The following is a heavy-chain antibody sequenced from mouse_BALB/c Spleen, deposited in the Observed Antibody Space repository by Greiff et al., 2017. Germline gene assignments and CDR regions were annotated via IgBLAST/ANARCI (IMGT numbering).Heavy chain of an antibody. CDR1: GYTFTSYW. V-gene: IGHV1-5*01. Sequence: VQLKQSGTVLARPGASVKMSCKASGYTFTSYWMHWVKQRPGQGLEWIGAIYPGNSDTSYNQKFKGKAKLTAVTSTSTAYMELSSLTNEDSAVYYCTRIADGYYGYFDYWGQGTTLTVSS. J-gene: IGHJ2*01. CDR3: TRIADGYYGYFDY. D-gene: IGHD2-3*01. CDR2: IYPGNSDT.